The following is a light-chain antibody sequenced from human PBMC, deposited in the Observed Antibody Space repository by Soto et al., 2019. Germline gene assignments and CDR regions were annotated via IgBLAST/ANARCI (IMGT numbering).Light chain of an antibody. CDR3: QQYYSTIT. CDR1: XXXLYSSNNKNY. Sequence: DIVMTQSPDSLSVSLGERATSSXXXXXXXLYSSNNKNYLGWYQQKPGQPPKLLIYWASTRESGVPDRFSGSGSGTDFTLTISSLQPEDVAVYYCQQYYSTITFGQGTRLEI. V-gene: IGKV4-1*01. CDR2: WAS. J-gene: IGKJ5*01.